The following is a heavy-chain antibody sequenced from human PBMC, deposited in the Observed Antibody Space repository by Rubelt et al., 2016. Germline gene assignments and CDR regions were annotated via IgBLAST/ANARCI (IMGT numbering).Heavy chain of an antibody. J-gene: IGHJ4*02. V-gene: IGHV7-4-1*02. D-gene: IGHD6-13*01. CDR1: GYTFTSYA. Sequence: QVQLVQSGSELKKPGASVKVSCKASGYTFTSYAMNWVRQAPGQGLEWMGWINTNTGNPTDAQGFTGRFVFSVDASVSTAYLQISRLKAEDTAVYYCARDPSSWQGWLLWGQGTLVTVSS. CDR2: INTNTGNP. CDR3: ARDPSSWQGWLL.